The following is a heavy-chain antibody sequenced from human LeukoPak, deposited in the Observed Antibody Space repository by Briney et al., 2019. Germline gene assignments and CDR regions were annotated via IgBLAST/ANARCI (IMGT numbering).Heavy chain of an antibody. CDR3: AIMVRGVKKEPIDY. D-gene: IGHD3-10*01. V-gene: IGHV4-61*01. Sequence: PSETLSPTCTVSGGSVGSGSYYWSWIRQPPGKGLEWIGYIYYSGSTNYNPSLKSRVTISVDTSKNQFSLKLSSVTAADTAVYYCAIMVRGVKKEPIDYWGQGTLVTVSS. CDR1: GGSVGSGSYY. CDR2: IYYSGST. J-gene: IGHJ4*02.